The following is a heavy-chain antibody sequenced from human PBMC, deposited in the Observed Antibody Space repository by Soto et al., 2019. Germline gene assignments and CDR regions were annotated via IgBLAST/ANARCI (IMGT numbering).Heavy chain of an antibody. D-gene: IGHD2-21*01. Sequence: QVQLVESGGGVVQPGRSLRLSCAVSGFTVSTYGMHWVRQAPGKGLEWVAVISRDGGTKYYADSVKGRFTISRDNSRNTLFMEMNRLRGDDVAVYDCPGEGASGYWGQGTLVTVSS. CDR2: ISRDGGTK. CDR1: GFTVSTYG. V-gene: IGHV3-30*03. J-gene: IGHJ4*02. CDR3: PGEGASGY.